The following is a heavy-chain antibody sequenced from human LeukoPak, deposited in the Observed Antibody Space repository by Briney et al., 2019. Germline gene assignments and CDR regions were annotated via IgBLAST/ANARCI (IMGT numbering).Heavy chain of an antibody. CDR2: ISSSSGYI. CDR3: ARGNSVAGTDISY. CDR1: GFTFSTYN. Sequence: GGSLRLSCAASGFTFSTYNMNWVRQAPGKGLEWVSSISSSSGYIYYADSVKGRFTISRDNAKNSLYLQMNSLRAEDTAVYYCARGNSVAGTDISYWGQGTLVTVSS. J-gene: IGHJ4*02. V-gene: IGHV3-21*01. D-gene: IGHD6-19*01.